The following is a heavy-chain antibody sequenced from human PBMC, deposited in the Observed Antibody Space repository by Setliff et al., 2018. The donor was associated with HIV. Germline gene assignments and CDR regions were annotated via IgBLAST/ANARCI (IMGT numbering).Heavy chain of an antibody. CDR3: ARGKGVGGVVITGGLDV. CDR1: GHTFTNVD. CDR2: MNPNTGVS. D-gene: IGHD3-10*01. J-gene: IGHJ6*04. V-gene: IGHV1-8*01. Sequence: PGPPVKVSCKASGHTFTNVDIHWLRRATGQGLEWMGWMNPNTGVSGYALKFQARVTMTRDTSISTAYMELSRLTSEDTAVYYCARGKGVGGVVITGGLDVWGKGTTVTVSS.